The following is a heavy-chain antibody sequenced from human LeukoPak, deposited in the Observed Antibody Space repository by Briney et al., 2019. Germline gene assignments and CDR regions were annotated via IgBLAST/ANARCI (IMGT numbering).Heavy chain of an antibody. CDR2: ISSSSSYI. J-gene: IGHJ6*02. D-gene: IGHD5-12*01. CDR1: GFTFSSYS. Sequence: GGSLRLSCAASGFTFSSYSMTWVRQAPGKGLEWVSSISSSSSYIYYADSVKGRFTISRDNAKNSLYLQMNSLRAEDTAVYYCARDSGYDYAVYYYYYGMDVWGQGTTVTVSS. V-gene: IGHV3-21*01. CDR3: ARDSGYDYAVYYYYYGMDV.